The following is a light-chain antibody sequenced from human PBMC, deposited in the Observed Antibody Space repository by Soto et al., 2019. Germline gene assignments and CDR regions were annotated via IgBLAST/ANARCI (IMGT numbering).Light chain of an antibody. Sequence: EIVLTQSPATLSLSPGERATLSCRASQSVGTYFAWYQQIPGQAPRLLIYDSSNRATGIPARFSGSGSGTDFALTINILEPEDFAVYYFQQRSDWPSTLGGGTNVEI. CDR3: QQRSDWPST. CDR1: QSVGTY. CDR2: DSS. V-gene: IGKV3-11*01. J-gene: IGKJ4*01.